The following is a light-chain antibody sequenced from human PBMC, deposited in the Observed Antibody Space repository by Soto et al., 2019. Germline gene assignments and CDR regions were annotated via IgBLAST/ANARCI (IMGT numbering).Light chain of an antibody. J-gene: IGKJ2*01. V-gene: IGKV3-20*01. CDR3: QQYGSSPPKYT. Sequence: EIVLTQSPGTLSLSPGERVTLSCRASQSVSSSYLARYQQKPGQAPRLLIYGASSRATGIPDRFSGSGSGTDFTLTISRLEPEDFAVYYCQQYGSSPPKYTFGQGTKLEIK. CDR1: QSVSSSY. CDR2: GAS.